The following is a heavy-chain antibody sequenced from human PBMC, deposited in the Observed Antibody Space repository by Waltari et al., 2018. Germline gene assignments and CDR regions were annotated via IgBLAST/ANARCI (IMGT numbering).Heavy chain of an antibody. Sequence: EVQLVDSGGGLIQPGGSLRLSCAASGLTVSTNHMSWVRQAPGKGLEWVSVINSGGATYYADSVKGRFTISRDNFKNTVYLQMNSLRAEDTALYFCARDWLFDAFDVWGQGTMVTVSS. J-gene: IGHJ3*01. CDR2: INSGGAT. D-gene: IGHD3-22*01. V-gene: IGHV3-53*01. CDR3: ARDWLFDAFDV. CDR1: GLTVSTNH.